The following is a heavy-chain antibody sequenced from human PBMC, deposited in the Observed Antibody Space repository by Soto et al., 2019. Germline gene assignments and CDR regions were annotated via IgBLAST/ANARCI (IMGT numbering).Heavy chain of an antibody. CDR1: GFSVSATS. CDR3: ARVNTTLVDHFDC. D-gene: IGHD5-18*01. V-gene: IGHV3-53*01. Sequence: GSLRLSCVVSGFSVSATSIFWVRQATGKGLEWVSLMHRGGTTDNADSVKGRFTTSRDKSKNTLYLHMNGLRVEDTAVYYCARVNTTLVDHFDCWGQGTLVTVSS. J-gene: IGHJ4*02. CDR2: MHRGGTT.